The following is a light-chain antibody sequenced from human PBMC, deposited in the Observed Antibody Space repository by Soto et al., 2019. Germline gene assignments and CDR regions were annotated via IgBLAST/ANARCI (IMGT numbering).Light chain of an antibody. Sequence: DIQMTQSPSTLSGSVGDRVTITCRASQTISSWLAWYQQKPGKAPKLLIYKASTLKSGVPSRFSGSGSGTEFTLTISSLQPDDFATYYCQNSNSAPLTFGGGTKVELK. CDR3: QNSNSAPLT. CDR1: QTISSW. V-gene: IGKV1-5*03. J-gene: IGKJ4*01. CDR2: KAS.